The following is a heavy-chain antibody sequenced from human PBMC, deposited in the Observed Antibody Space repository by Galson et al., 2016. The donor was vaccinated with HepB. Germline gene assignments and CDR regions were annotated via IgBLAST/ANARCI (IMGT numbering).Heavy chain of an antibody. Sequence: SLRLSCAASGFTFSASTMHWVRQASGKGLEWVGRIRTRAENYAAAYGASVRGRFTISRDDLKNTAYLEMNNLRIDDTAVYYCASVPDYYYGMDVWGQGTTVIVSS. J-gene: IGHJ6*02. CDR2: IRTRAENYAA. V-gene: IGHV3-73*01. D-gene: IGHD6-6*01. CDR1: GFTFSAST. CDR3: ASVPDYYYGMDV.